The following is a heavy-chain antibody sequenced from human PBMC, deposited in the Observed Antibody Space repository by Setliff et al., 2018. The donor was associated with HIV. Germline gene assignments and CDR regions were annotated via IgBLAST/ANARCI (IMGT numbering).Heavy chain of an antibody. CDR3: ARGSFIGDYYYFDY. CDR1: GGSISSSSHY. J-gene: IGHJ4*02. CDR2: IYTSGST. V-gene: IGHV4-61*05. Sequence: SETLSLTCTVSGGSISSSSHYWGWIRQPPGKGLEWIGYIYTSGSTNYNPSLKSRVTISVDTSKNQFSLKLSPVTAADTAVYYCARGSFIGDYYYFDYWGQGTLVTVSS. D-gene: IGHD3-10*01.